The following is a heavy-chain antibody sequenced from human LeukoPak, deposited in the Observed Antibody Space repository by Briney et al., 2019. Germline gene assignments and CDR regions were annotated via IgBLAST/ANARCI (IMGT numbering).Heavy chain of an antibody. V-gene: IGHV4-59*01. CDR1: GGSISSYY. D-gene: IGHD6-19*01. Sequence: SETLSLTCTVSGGSISSYYWSWIRQPPGKELEWIGYIYYSGSTNYNPSLKSRVTISVDTSKNQFSLKLSSVTAADTAVYYCAREWTYSSGFDYWGQGTLVTVSS. CDR3: AREWTYSSGFDY. J-gene: IGHJ4*02. CDR2: IYYSGST.